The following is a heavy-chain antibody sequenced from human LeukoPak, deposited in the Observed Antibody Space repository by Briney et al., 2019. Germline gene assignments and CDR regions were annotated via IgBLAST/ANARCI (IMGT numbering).Heavy chain of an antibody. J-gene: IGHJ4*02. CDR1: GFTFSRYW. D-gene: IGHD3-10*01. CDR3: ASVYYGYYFDY. Sequence: PGGSLRLSCAASGFTFSRYWMSWVRQAPGKGLEWVANIKQDGSEKYYVDSVKGRFTISRDNAKNSLYLQMNSLRAEDTAVYYCASVYYGYYFDYWGQGTLVTVSS. CDR2: IKQDGSEK. V-gene: IGHV3-7*01.